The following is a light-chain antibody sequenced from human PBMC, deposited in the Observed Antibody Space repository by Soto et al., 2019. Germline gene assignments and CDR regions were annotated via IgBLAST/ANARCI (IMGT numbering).Light chain of an antibody. Sequence: QSALTQPASVSGSPGQSITISCTGTSSDVGDYNYVSWYQQHPGKAPKLMIYEVNTRASGVSNRFSGSKSGNTASLTISGLQAEVEADYYCSSYTSIDTVVFGGGTKVTVL. CDR1: SSDVGDYNY. J-gene: IGLJ2*01. CDR3: SSYTSIDTVV. V-gene: IGLV2-14*01. CDR2: EVN.